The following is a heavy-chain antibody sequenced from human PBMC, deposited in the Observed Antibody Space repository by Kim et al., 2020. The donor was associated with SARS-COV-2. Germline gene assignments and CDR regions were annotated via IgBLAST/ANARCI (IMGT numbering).Heavy chain of an antibody. D-gene: IGHD3-10*01. J-gene: IGHJ6*02. V-gene: IGHV4-39*01. CDR3: ARQPIWFGDYGMDV. Sequence: NPSLTSRVTISVDTSKNQFSLKLSSVTAADTAVYYCARQPIWFGDYGMDVWGQGTTVTVSS.